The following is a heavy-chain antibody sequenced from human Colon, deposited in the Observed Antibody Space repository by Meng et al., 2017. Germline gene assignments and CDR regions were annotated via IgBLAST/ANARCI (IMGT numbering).Heavy chain of an antibody. CDR1: GASVSSDSHY. CDR3: ARVNGDFGEAWFDP. Sequence: QVQLQESSPGLGRPSETPSLTWTVSGASVSSDSHYWSWIRQSPGKGLEWIGYSYYTGNTNYNPSPASRGSMSLDTSKNHFSLNLTSVTAADTAIYYCARVNGDFGEAWFDPWGQGTLVTVSS. D-gene: IGHD4-17*01. J-gene: IGHJ5*02. V-gene: IGHV4-61*03. CDR2: SYYTGNT.